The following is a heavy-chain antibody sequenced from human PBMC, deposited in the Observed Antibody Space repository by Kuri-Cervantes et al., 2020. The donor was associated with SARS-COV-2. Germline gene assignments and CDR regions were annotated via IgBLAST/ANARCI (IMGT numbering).Heavy chain of an antibody. D-gene: IGHD3-22*01. CDR2: INSDGSSR. J-gene: IGHJ4*02. V-gene: IGHV3-74*01. CDR3: ARDPITMRVLDY. Sequence: GSLRLSCAASGFTFSTYWMHWVRQAPGKGLVWVSRINSDGSSRSYADSVKGRFTISRDNAKNTLFLQMNSLRAEDTAVYYCARDPITMRVLDYWGQGTLVTVSS. CDR1: GFTFSTYW.